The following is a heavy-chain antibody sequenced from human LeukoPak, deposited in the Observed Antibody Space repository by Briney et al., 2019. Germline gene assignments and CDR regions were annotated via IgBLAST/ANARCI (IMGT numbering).Heavy chain of an antibody. CDR2: ISGSVGST. V-gene: IGHV3-23*01. CDR3: TKDGIAEAGTFWYDP. CDR1: GFTFSSYA. J-gene: IGHJ5*02. D-gene: IGHD6-19*01. Sequence: PGGSLRLSCAASGFTFSSYAMSWVRQAPGKGLEWVSVISGSVGSTYYADSVKGRFTISRDNSKNTLYLQMKSLRAEDTAVYYCTKDGIAEAGTFWYDPWGQGPLVTVSS.